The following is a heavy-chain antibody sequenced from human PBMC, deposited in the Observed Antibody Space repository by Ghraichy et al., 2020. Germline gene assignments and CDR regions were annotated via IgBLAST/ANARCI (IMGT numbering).Heavy chain of an antibody. J-gene: IGHJ4*02. CDR1: GYILSNYG. CDR2: ISGYNGNT. D-gene: IGHD6-13*01. V-gene: IGHV1-18*01. CDR3: ARDRRRSSWWDY. Sequence: ASVKVSCKASGYILSNYGFSWVRQAPGQGLEWIGWISGYNGNTYNAQKFQDRVTITTDTTTNTAYMELRSLRSDDTAVYYCARDRRRSSWWDYWGKGTLVTVTS.